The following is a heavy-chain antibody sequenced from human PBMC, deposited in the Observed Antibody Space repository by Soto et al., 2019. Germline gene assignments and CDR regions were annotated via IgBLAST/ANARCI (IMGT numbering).Heavy chain of an antibody. CDR3: ARGVVVVVAAPNWFDP. V-gene: IGHV1-3*01. J-gene: IGHJ5*02. Sequence: ASAKVSCKASGYTFTSYAIHWVRQAPGQRLEWMGWINAGNGNTKYSQKFQGRVTITRDTSASTAYMELSSLRSEDKAVYYCARGVVVVVAAPNWFDPWGQGTLVTVSS. CDR2: INAGNGNT. CDR1: GYTFTSYA. D-gene: IGHD2-15*01.